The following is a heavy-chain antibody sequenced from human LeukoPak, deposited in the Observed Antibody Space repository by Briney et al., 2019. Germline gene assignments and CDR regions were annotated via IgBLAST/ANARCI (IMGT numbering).Heavy chain of an antibody. V-gene: IGHV4-59*01. Sequence: PSETLSLTCTVSGGSISSYYWSWIRQPPGKGLEWIGYIYYSGTTNYNPSLKSRVTISVDTSKNQFSLKMSSVTAADTAVYYCARKYTDRSGYYHFDYWGQGTLVTVSS. CDR1: GGSISSYY. CDR2: IYYSGTT. CDR3: ARKYTDRSGYYHFDY. D-gene: IGHD3-22*01. J-gene: IGHJ4*02.